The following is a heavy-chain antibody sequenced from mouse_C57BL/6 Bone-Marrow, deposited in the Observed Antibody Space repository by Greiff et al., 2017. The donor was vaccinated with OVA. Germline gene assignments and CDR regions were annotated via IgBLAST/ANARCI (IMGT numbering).Heavy chain of an antibody. J-gene: IGHJ3*01. V-gene: IGHV7-3*01. Sequence: DVQLVESGGGLVQPGGSLSLSCAASGFTFTDYYMSWVRQPPGKALEWLGFIRNKANGYTTEYSASVKGRFTISRDNSQSILYLQMNALRAEDSATYYCARPLTGAWFAYWGQGTLVTVSA. CDR3: ARPLTGAWFAY. D-gene: IGHD4-1*01. CDR1: GFTFTDYY. CDR2: IRNKANGYTT.